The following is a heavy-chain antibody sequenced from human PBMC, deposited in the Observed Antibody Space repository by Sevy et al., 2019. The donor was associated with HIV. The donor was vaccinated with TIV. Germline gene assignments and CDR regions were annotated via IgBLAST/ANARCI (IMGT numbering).Heavy chain of an antibody. CDR2: IKRKTDGGTT. CDR3: TTIWSGYYGDYFEY. Sequence: GGSLRLSCAASGFTFSNVWMSWVRQAPGKGLEWVGRIKRKTDGGTTDYAAPVKARFTISRDDSKSTLYLQMNSLKTGDTAMYYCTTIWSGYYGDYFEYWGQGILVTVSS. D-gene: IGHD3-3*01. V-gene: IGHV3-15*01. J-gene: IGHJ4*02. CDR1: GFTFSNVW.